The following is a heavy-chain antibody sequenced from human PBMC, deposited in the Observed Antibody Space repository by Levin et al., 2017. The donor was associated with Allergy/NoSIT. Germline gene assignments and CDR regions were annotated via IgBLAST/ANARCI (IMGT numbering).Heavy chain of an antibody. D-gene: IGHD6-19*01. V-gene: IGHV3-30*18. CDR2: ISYPGTEK. CDR3: AKDTSTYNSGWPDS. Sequence: GGSLRLSCAASGFNFGSYAMHWVRQAPGKGLEWVALISYPGTEKKYAESVKGRFTISRDNSLDTLFLQMNSLRPEDTAVYYCAKDTSTYNSGWPDSWGQGTLVTVSS. CDR1: GFNFGSYA. J-gene: IGHJ4*02.